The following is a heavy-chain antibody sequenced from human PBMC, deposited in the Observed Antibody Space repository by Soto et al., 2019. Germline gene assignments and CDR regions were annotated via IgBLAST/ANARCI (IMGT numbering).Heavy chain of an antibody. J-gene: IGHJ5*02. CDR2: ISSSSSTI. V-gene: IGHV3-48*02. CDR3: ARCWGVANNWFDP. D-gene: IGHD7-27*01. CDR1: GFTFSSYS. Sequence: EVQLVESGGGLVQPGGSLRLSCAASGFTFSSYSMNWVRQAPGKGLEWVSYISSSSSTIYYADSVKGRFTISRDNAKNSLYRQMNSLRDEDKAVYYCARCWGVANNWFDPWGQGTLVTVSS.